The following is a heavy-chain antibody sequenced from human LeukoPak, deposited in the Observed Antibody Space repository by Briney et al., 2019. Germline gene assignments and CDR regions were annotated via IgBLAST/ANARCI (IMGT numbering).Heavy chain of an antibody. Sequence: GGSLRLSCAASGFTFSSYSMNWVRQAPGKGLEWVSYISSSSTIYYADSVKGRFTISRDNAKNSLYLQMNSLRDEDTAVYYCARDSSYYYDSSGYQSRYYYYGMDVWGQGTTVTVSS. CDR2: ISSSSTI. CDR1: GFTFSSYS. J-gene: IGHJ6*02. CDR3: ARDSSYYYDSSGYQSRYYYYGMDV. D-gene: IGHD3-22*01. V-gene: IGHV3-48*02.